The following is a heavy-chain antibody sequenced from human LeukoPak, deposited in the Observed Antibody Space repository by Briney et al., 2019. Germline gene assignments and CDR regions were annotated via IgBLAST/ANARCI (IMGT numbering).Heavy chain of an antibody. CDR1: GGSISSYY. CDR3: ARLTGLLWFGEFSEPSYYFDY. CDR2: IYYSGST. J-gene: IGHJ4*02. Sequence: PSETLSLTCTVSGGSISSYYWGWIRQPPGKGLEWIGSIYYSGSTYYNPSLKSRVTISVDTSKNQFSLKLSFVTAADTAVYYCARLTGLLWFGEFSEPSYYFDYWGQGTLVTVSS. V-gene: IGHV4-39*01. D-gene: IGHD3-10*01.